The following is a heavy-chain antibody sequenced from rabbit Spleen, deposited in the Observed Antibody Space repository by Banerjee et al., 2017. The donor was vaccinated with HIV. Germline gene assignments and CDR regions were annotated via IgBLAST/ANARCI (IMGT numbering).Heavy chain of an antibody. J-gene: IGHJ4*01. D-gene: IGHD4-2*01. CDR1: GFSLINNYL. CDR3: ARDYDGGGYRFNL. V-gene: IGHV1S40*01. Sequence: QSLEESGGDLVKPGGSLALTCTASGFSLINNYLMYWVRQAPGKGLEWIGYIYTGSSSSTYYASWAKGRFTISKTSSTTVTLQMTSLTVADTATYFCARDYDGGGYRFNLWGQGTLVTVS. CDR2: IYTGSSSST.